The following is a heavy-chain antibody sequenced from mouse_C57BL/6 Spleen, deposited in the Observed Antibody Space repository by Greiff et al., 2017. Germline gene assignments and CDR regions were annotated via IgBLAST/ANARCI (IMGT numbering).Heavy chain of an antibody. CDR3: ARRGLLWSRYWYFDV. V-gene: IGHV1-26*01. J-gene: IGHJ1*03. CDR2: INPNNGGT. Sequence: VQLQQSGPELVKPGASVKISCKASGYTFTDYYMNWVKQSHGKSLEWIGDINPNNGGTSYNQKFKGKATLTVDKSSSTAYMELRSLTSEDSAVYYCARRGLLWSRYWYFDVWGTGTTVTVSS. CDR1: GYTFTDYY. D-gene: IGHD2-1*01.